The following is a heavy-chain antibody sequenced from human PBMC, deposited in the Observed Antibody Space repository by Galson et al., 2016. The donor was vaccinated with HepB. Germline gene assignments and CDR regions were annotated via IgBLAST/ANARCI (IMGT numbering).Heavy chain of an antibody. J-gene: IGHJ2*01. CDR3: AKDEGRAAAGNWYFDL. D-gene: IGHD6-25*01. V-gene: IGHV3-30*18. CDR1: GFNFSNFG. Sequence: SLRLSCAASGFNFSNFGMHWVRQAPGKGLEWVAVISHDGGNKHHADSVKGRFTISRDNSKNTLYLQMNSLRAEDTAVYYCAKDEGRAAAGNWYFDLWGRGALATVSS. CDR2: ISHDGGNK.